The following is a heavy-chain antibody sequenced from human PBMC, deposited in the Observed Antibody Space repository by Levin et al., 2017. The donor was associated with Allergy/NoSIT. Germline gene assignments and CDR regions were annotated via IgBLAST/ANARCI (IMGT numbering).Heavy chain of an antibody. J-gene: IGHJ6*02. Sequence: GGSLRLSCAASGFTFSGSAMHWVRQASGKGLEWVGRIRSKANSYATAYAASVKGRFTISRDDSKNTAYLQMNSLKTEDTAVYYCTRHRSYCSSTSCYVGYYYYGMDVWGQGTTVTVSS. V-gene: IGHV3-73*01. CDR3: TRHRSYCSSTSCYVGYYYYGMDV. CDR1: GFTFSGSA. CDR2: IRSKANSYAT. D-gene: IGHD2-2*01.